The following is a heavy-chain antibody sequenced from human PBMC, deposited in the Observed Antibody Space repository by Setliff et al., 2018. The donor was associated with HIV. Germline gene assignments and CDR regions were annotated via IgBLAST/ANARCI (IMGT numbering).Heavy chain of an antibody. Sequence: GGSLRLSCAASGFTFSSYSMNWVRQAPGKGLEWVSYISSSSSTIYYADSVKGRFTISRDNAKNSLYLQMNSLRAEDTAVYYCARGWHSSSFGLNYWGQGTLVTVSS. J-gene: IGHJ4*02. CDR2: ISSSSSTI. CDR3: ARGWHSSSFGLNY. D-gene: IGHD6-6*01. CDR1: GFTFSSYS. V-gene: IGHV3-48*01.